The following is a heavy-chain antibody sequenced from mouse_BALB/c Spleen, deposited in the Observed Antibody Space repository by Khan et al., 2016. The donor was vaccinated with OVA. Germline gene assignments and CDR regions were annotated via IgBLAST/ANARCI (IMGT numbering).Heavy chain of an antibody. D-gene: IGHD2-14*01. J-gene: IGHJ2*01. V-gene: IGHV1S136*01. CDR1: GYTFTSYV. Sequence: VQLQQSGPELVKPGASVKMSCKASGYTFTSYVMHWLRQKPGQGLEWIGYIYPFNDDTKYNENFKGKATLTSDKSSSTAYMELSSLTSEDSAVYYWAKNDRYDVYFDYWGQGTTLTVSS. CDR2: IYPFNDDT. CDR3: AKNDRYDVYFDY.